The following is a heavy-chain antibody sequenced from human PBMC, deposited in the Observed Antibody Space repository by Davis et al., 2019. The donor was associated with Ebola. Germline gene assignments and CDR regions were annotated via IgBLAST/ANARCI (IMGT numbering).Heavy chain of an antibody. J-gene: IGHJ6*02. CDR1: GGSISSYY. CDR3: ARHGNHYYYGMDV. CDR2: IYYSGRT. Sequence: SETLSLTCTVSGGSISSYYWSWIRQPPGKGLEWIGYIYYSGRTNYNPSLKSRVTISVDTSKNQFSLKLSSVTAADTAVYYCARHGNHYYYGMDVWGQGTTVTVSS. D-gene: IGHD1-14*01. V-gene: IGHV4-59*08.